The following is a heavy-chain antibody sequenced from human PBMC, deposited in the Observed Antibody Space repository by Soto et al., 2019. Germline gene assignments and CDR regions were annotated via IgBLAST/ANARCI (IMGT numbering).Heavy chain of an antibody. V-gene: IGHV3-33*01. CDR1: GFTFSSYG. J-gene: IGHJ4*02. D-gene: IGHD6-6*01. CDR3: ARDGQQLVRPLDY. CDR2: IWYDGSNK. Sequence: QVQLVESGGGVVQPGRSLRLSCAASGFTFSSYGMHWVRQAPGKGLEWVAVIWYDGSNKYYADSVKGRFTISRDNSKNTMYLQMNSPRSEDTAVYYCARDGQQLVRPLDYWGQGTLVTVSS.